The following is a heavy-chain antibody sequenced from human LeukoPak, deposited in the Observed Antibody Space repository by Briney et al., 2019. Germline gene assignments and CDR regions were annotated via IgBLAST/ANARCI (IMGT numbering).Heavy chain of an antibody. D-gene: IGHD3-10*01. CDR3: ARVAKRSLDYYGSGTDAFDI. CDR1: GYTFTSYD. CDR2: MNPNSGNT. V-gene: IGHV1-8*01. J-gene: IGHJ3*02. Sequence: ASVKVSCKASGYTFTSYDINWVRQATGQGRECMGWMNPNSGNTGYAQKFQGRVTMTRNTSISTAYMELSSLRSEDTAVYYCARVAKRSLDYYGSGTDAFDIWGQGTMVTVSS.